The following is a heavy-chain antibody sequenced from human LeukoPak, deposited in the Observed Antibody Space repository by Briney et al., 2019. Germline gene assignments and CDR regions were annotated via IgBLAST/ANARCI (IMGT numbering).Heavy chain of an antibody. D-gene: IGHD6-6*01. V-gene: IGHV1-69*05. CDR3: ASGSIAARPADY. CDR1: GGTFSSYA. CDR2: IIPIFGTA. J-gene: IGHJ4*02. Sequence: SVKVSCKASGGTFSSYAISWVRQAPGQGLEWMGGIIPIFGTANYAQKFQGRVTITTDESTSTAYMELSSLRSEDTAVYYCASGSIAARPADYWGQGTLVTVSS.